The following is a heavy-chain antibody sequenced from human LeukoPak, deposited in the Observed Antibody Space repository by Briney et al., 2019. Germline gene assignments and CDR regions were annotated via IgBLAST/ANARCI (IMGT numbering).Heavy chain of an antibody. Sequence: PGGSLRLSCAASGFTFSSYSMNWVRQAPGKGLEWVSYISSSSSTIYYADSVKGRFTISRDNAKNSLYLQMNSLRAEDTAVYYCAKVHDSSGYYPYYFDYWGQGTLVTVSS. CDR3: AKVHDSSGYYPYYFDY. D-gene: IGHD3-22*01. J-gene: IGHJ4*02. V-gene: IGHV3-48*01. CDR1: GFTFSSYS. CDR2: ISSSSSTI.